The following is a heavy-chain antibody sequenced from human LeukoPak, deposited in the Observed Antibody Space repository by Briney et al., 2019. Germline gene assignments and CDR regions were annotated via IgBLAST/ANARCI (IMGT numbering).Heavy chain of an antibody. CDR2: ISGSGGST. CDR1: GFTFSSYA. Sequence: PGGSLRLSCAASGFTFSSYAMSWVRQAPGKGLEWVSAISGSGGSTYYADSVKGRFTISRDNSKNTLYLQMNSLRAEDTAVYYCAKDKVRSTIFGVVIAGPFDYWGQGTLVTVSS. J-gene: IGHJ4*02. CDR3: AKDKVRSTIFGVVIAGPFDY. D-gene: IGHD3-3*01. V-gene: IGHV3-23*01.